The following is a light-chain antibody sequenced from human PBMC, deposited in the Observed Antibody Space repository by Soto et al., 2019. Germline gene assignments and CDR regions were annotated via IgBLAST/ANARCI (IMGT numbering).Light chain of an antibody. CDR2: GAS. Sequence: EIMMTQSPATLSVSPGERATLSCRASQSVSSNLAWYQQKPGQAPRLLFYGASTRATGIPARFSGSGSGTEFTLTISSLQSEDFAVYYCQQYSIWPRALGQGTKVDIK. CDR1: QSVSSN. J-gene: IGKJ1*01. CDR3: QQYSIWPRA. V-gene: IGKV3-15*01.